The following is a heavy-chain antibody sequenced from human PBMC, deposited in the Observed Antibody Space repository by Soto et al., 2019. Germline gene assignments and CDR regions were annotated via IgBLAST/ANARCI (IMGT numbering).Heavy chain of an antibody. CDR2: ISYDGSNK. Sequence: GSLRLSCAASGFTFSSYAMHWVRQAPVKGLEWVAVISYDGSNKYYADSVKGRFTISRDNSKNTLYLQMNSLRAEDTAVYYCASGTSSGYDYYYYGMDVWGQGTTVTVSS. V-gene: IGHV3-30-3*01. CDR3: ASGTSSGYDYYYYGMDV. D-gene: IGHD5-12*01. J-gene: IGHJ6*02. CDR1: GFTFSSYA.